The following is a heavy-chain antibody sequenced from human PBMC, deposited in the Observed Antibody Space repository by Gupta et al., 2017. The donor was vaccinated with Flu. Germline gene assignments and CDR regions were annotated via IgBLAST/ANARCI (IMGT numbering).Heavy chain of an antibody. V-gene: IGHV3-15*01. D-gene: IGHD3-22*01. Sequence: EVQLVESGGGLVKPGGSLRLSCAASGFTFSNAWMSWARQAPGKGLEWVGRIKSKTDGGTTDYAAPVKGRFTISRDDSKNTLYLQMNSLKTEDTAVYYCTTGIYYYDSSGYYYEGNFDYWGQGTLVTVSS. J-gene: IGHJ4*02. CDR1: GFTFSNAW. CDR3: TTGIYYYDSSGYYYEGNFDY. CDR2: IKSKTDGGTT.